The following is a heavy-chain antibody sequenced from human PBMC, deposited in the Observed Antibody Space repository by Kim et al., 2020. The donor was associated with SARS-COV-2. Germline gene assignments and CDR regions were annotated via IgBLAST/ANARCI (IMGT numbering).Heavy chain of an antibody. CDR1: GGTISTYY. Sequence: SETLSLTCTVSGGTISTYYWSWIRQPAGKGLEWIGRVYSTGSTNYNPSLKSRVTMSVDTSKNQFSLKLRSVTAADTAAYYCARDQIYSGDGYIFWGHGTL. CDR3: ARDQIYSGDGYIF. V-gene: IGHV4-4*07. CDR2: VYSTGST. D-gene: IGHD3-22*01. J-gene: IGHJ4*01.